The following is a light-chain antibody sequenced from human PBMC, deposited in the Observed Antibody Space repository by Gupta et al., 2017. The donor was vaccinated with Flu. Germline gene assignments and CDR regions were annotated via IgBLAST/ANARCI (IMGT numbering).Light chain of an antibody. CDR1: SSNIGSNT. CDR3: AAWDDSLNGVV. CDR2: NNN. Sequence: RVTISGSGSSSNIGSNTVNWYQQLPGTAPKLLIYNNNQRPSGVPDRFSGSKSGTSASLAISGLQSEEEADYYCAAWDDSLNGVVFGGGTKLTVL. V-gene: IGLV1-44*01. J-gene: IGLJ2*01.